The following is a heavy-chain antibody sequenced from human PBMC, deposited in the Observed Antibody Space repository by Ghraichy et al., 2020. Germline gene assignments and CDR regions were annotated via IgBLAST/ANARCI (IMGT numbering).Heavy chain of an antibody. Sequence: SETLSLTCTVSGGSISSSSYYWGWIRQPPGKGLEWIGSIYYSGSTYYNPSLKSRVTISVDTSKNQFSLKLSSVTAADTAVYYCARLPDYYDSSGYYIHYFDYWGQGTLVTVSS. J-gene: IGHJ4*02. CDR1: GGSISSSSYY. D-gene: IGHD3-22*01. V-gene: IGHV4-39*01. CDR3: ARLPDYYDSSGYYIHYFDY. CDR2: IYYSGST.